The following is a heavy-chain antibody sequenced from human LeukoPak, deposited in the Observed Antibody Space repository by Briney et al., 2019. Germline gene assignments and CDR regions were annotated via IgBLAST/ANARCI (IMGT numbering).Heavy chain of an antibody. CDR3: AKFGADYDMYV. D-gene: IGHD3-16*01. CDR1: GGSISGYY. V-gene: IGHV4-59*01. Sequence: SETLSLTCTVSGGSISGYYWTWIRQPPGKGLEWIGQIYYNGKADYNPSLESRITISVDTSKNKISLKLRSVTAADTAIYYCAKFGADYDMYVWGQGITVAVSS. J-gene: IGHJ6*02. CDR2: IYYNGKA.